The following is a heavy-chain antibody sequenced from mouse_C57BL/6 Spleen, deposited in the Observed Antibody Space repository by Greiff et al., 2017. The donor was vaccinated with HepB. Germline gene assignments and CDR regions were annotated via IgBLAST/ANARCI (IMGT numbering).Heavy chain of an antibody. CDR2: IDPEDGDT. CDR1: GFNIKDYY. D-gene: IGHD1-1*01. J-gene: IGHJ1*03. Sequence: VHVKQSGAELVRPGASVKLSCTASGFNIKDYYMHWVKQRPEQGLEWIGRIDPEDGDTEYAPKFQGKATMTADTSSNTAYLQLSSLTSEDTAVYYCTTHYYGSSYLYWNFDVWGTGTTVTVSS. V-gene: IGHV14-1*01. CDR3: TTHYYGSSYLYWNFDV.